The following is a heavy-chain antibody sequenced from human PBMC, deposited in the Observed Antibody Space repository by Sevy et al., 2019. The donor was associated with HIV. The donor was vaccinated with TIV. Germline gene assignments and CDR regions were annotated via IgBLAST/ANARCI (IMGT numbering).Heavy chain of an antibody. CDR1: GDSVSSDNYY. CDR3: ARLSAVSRSYNFDY. D-gene: IGHD4-4*01. J-gene: IGHJ4*02. CDR2: MFYRGST. Sequence: SETLSLTCTVSGDSVSSDNYYWSWIRQPPGKGLEWIGYMFYRGSTNYNPSLKSRVTISVDTSKNQFPLKLNSVTAAETAVYYCARLSAVSRSYNFDYWGQGTLVTVSS. V-gene: IGHV4-61*01.